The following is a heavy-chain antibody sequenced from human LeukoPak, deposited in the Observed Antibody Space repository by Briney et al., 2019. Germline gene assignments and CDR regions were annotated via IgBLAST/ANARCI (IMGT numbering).Heavy chain of an antibody. J-gene: IGHJ4*02. CDR3: ARVSSWIYYAGLFDY. CDR2: IFSDGST. D-gene: IGHD1-26*01. CDR1: GFTVSNTF. Sequence: GGSLRLSCAASGFTVSNTFMSWVRQAPGKGLEWVSVIFSDGSTYYADSVKGRFTISRDNAESTLYLHMNSLRAEDTAVYYCARVSSWIYYAGLFDYWGQGTLVTVSS. V-gene: IGHV3-53*01.